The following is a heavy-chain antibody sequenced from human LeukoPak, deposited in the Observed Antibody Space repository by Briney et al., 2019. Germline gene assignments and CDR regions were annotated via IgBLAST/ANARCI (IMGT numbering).Heavy chain of an antibody. J-gene: IGHJ6*02. Sequence: ASVKVSCKASGYTFTSYDINWVRQATGQGLEWMGWMNPNSGNTGYAQKFQGRVTMTRNTSISTAYMELSSLRSEDTAVYYCARALSIVVVPAARNYYYGMDVWGQGTTVTVSS. D-gene: IGHD2-2*01. V-gene: IGHV1-8*01. CDR1: GYTFTSYD. CDR3: ARALSIVVVPAARNYYYGMDV. CDR2: MNPNSGNT.